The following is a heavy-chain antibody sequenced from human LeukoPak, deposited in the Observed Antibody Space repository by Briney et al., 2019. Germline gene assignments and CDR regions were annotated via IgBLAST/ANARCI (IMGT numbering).Heavy chain of an antibody. D-gene: IGHD6-13*01. CDR1: GFTFSNYA. V-gene: IGHV3-23*01. CDR2: ISSDGGT. CDR3: AKEIAAIGLPAVDH. J-gene: IGHJ4*02. Sequence: PGGSLRLSCAASGFTFSNYAMSWVRQAPGKGLEWVSGISSDGGTFYPDSVKGRFTISRDNSKNTLYLQMNSLGAADTAIYYCAKEIAAIGLPAVDHWGQGTLVTVSS.